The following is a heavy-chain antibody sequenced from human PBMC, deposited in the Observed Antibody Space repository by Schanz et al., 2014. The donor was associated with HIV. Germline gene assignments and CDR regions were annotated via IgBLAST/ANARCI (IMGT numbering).Heavy chain of an antibody. V-gene: IGHV3-23*01. CDR2: MSGSGGST. Sequence: EVQLLESGGGLVQPGGSLRLSCAASRFTFSSFAMSWVRQAPGKGLEWVSAMSGSGGSTYYADSVKGRFTISRDNSKNTLYLQMNSLRAEDTAVYYCAKGNYDILTGEFDYWGQGTLVTVSP. D-gene: IGHD3-9*01. J-gene: IGHJ4*02. CDR3: AKGNYDILTGEFDY. CDR1: RFTFSSFA.